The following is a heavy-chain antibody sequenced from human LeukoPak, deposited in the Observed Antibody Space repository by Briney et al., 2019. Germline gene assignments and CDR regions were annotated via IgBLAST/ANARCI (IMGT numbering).Heavy chain of an antibody. Sequence: GGSLRLSCAASGFTFSSYAMHWVRQAPGKGLEWVAVISYDGSNKYYADSVKGRFTISRDNSKNTLYLQMNSLRADDTAVYYCARAVSGSYPYYFDYWGQGTLVTVSS. J-gene: IGHJ4*02. CDR2: ISYDGSNK. CDR1: GFTFSSYA. D-gene: IGHD1-26*01. CDR3: ARAVSGSYPYYFDY. V-gene: IGHV3-30-3*01.